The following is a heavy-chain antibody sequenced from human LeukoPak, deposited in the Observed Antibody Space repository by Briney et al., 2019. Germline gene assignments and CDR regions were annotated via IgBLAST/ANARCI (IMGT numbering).Heavy chain of an antibody. D-gene: IGHD2-2*01. CDR1: GFTFSSYA. J-gene: IGHJ4*02. CDR2: ISGSGGST. Sequence: GGSLRLSCAASGFTFSSYAMSWVRQAPGKGLEWVSAISGSGGSTYYADSVKGRFTISRDNSKNTLYLQMNSLRAEDTAVYYCAKFPIVVVPAASSVIDYWGQGTLVTVYS. V-gene: IGHV3-23*01. CDR3: AKFPIVVVPAASSVIDY.